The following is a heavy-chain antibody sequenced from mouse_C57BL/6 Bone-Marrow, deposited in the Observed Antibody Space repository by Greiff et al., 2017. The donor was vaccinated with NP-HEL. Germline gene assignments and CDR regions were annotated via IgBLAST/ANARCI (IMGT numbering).Heavy chain of an antibody. CDR3: ARHGDYYGSSSAWFAY. D-gene: IGHD1-1*01. CDR1: GFSLTSYG. Sequence: VQLQESGPGLVAPSQSLSITCTVSGFSLTSYGVHWVRQPPGKGLEWLVVIWGDGSTTYNSALKSRLSISKDNSKSQVFLKMNSLQTDDTAMYYCARHGDYYGSSSAWFAYWGQGTLVTVSA. J-gene: IGHJ3*01. CDR2: IWGDGST. V-gene: IGHV2-6-1*01.